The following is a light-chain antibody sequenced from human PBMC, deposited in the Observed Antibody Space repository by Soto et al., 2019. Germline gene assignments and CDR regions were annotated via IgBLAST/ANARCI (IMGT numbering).Light chain of an antibody. CDR1: TSDVGGYNF. V-gene: IGLV2-14*01. Sequence: QSALTQPASVSGSPGQSITISCTGTTSDVGGYNFVTWYQQHPGKAPKLMIHDVTTRPSGVSIRFSGSKSGTTAYLTISGLQPEDEADYYCCSYASSTSYVFGTGTKSPS. CDR2: DVT. CDR3: CSYASSTSYV. J-gene: IGLJ1*01.